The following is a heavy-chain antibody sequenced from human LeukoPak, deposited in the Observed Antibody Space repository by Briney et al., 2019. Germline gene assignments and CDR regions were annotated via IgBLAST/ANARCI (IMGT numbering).Heavy chain of an antibody. CDR1: GFTFSSYW. CDR2: IKQDGSEK. D-gene: IGHD5-24*01. CDR3: ARGWLTRPFDY. Sequence: GGSLRLSCAASGFTFSSYWMSWVRQAPGKGLEWVANIKQDGSEKYYVDSVKGRFAISRDNAKNSLYLQMDSLRAEDTAVYYCARGWLTRPFDYWGQGTLVTVSS. J-gene: IGHJ4*02. V-gene: IGHV3-7*01.